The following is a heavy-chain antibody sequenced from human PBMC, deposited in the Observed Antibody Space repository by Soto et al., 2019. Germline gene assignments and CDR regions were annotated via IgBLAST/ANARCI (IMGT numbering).Heavy chain of an antibody. CDR1: GFTFDDYA. V-gene: IGHV3-9*01. CDR3: AKDICTGGGATYPGFYYYMDV. J-gene: IGHJ6*03. CDR2: ISWNSANI. Sequence: EVQLVESGGGLVQPGRSLRLSCAASGFTFDDYAMHWVRQAPGKGLEWVSAISWNSANIDYADSVKGRFTISRDNAKNSLYLQMNSLGAEDTALYYCAKDICTGGGATYPGFYYYMDVWGKGTTVTVSS. D-gene: IGHD2-8*01.